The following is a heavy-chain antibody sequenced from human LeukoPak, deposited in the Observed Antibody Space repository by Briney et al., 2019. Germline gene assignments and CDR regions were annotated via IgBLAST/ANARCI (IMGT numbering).Heavy chain of an antibody. CDR2: FDPEDGET. J-gene: IGHJ4*02. Sequence: ASVKVSCKVSGYTLTELSMHWVRQAPGKGLEWMGGFDPEDGETIYAQKFQGRVTMTEDTSTDTAYMELSSLRSEDTAVYYCARPIAAAGPIGYWGQGTLVTVSS. D-gene: IGHD6-13*01. CDR3: ARPIAAAGPIGY. CDR1: GYTLTELS. V-gene: IGHV1-24*01.